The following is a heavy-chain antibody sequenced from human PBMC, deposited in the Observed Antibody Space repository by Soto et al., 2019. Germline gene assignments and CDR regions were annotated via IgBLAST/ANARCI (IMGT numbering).Heavy chain of an antibody. V-gene: IGHV3-23*01. CDR3: AKPYFPHSGYYYMDV. D-gene: IGHD1-26*01. CDR1: GFTFSSYA. Sequence: GGSLRLSCAASGFTFSSYAMSWVRQAPGKGLEWVSAISGSGGSTYYADSVKGRFTISRDNSKNTLYLQMNSLRAEDTAVYYCAKPYFPHSGYYYMDVWGKGTTVTVSS. CDR2: ISGSGGST. J-gene: IGHJ6*03.